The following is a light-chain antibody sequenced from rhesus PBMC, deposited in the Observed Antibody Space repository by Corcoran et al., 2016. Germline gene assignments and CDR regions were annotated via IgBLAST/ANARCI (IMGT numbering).Light chain of an antibody. CDR2: KVS. CDR3: GQTTKVPLT. J-gene: IGKJ4*01. V-gene: IGKV2-62*02. CDR1: QSLVHSDGNTY. Sequence: DVVMIQSPLSLPITPGQPASISCWSSQSLVHSDGNTYLSWYQQKTGQHPRFWIYKVSNRYSGVPDRFSGSGEGKYFTLKISRVEAEDVGVYYGGQTTKVPLTFGGGTKVEIK.